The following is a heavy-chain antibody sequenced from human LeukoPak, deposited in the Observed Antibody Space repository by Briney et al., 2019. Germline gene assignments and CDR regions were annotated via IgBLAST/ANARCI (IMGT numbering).Heavy chain of an antibody. J-gene: IGHJ4*02. CDR1: GFTVSRDY. CDR3: ARGGSSGYYFLGYFDY. Sequence: GGSLRLSCAASGFTVSRDYMRWVRQAPGKGLEWVSVISSGGSTYYADSVKGRFTISRDNSKNTLYLQMYSLRAEGTAVYYCARGGSSGYYFLGYFDYWGQGTLVTVSS. V-gene: IGHV3-66*01. D-gene: IGHD3-22*01. CDR2: ISSGGST.